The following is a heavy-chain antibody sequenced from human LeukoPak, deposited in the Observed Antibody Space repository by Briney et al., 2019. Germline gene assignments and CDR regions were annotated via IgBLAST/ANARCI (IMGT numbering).Heavy chain of an antibody. D-gene: IGHD6-13*01. CDR3: ARVGSTVAAGTPDY. J-gene: IGHJ4*02. CDR1: GFTFSDYY. Sequence: GGSLRRSCAASGFTFSDYYMSWIRQAPGKGLEWLSYISGSGSHTTYADSVRGRFTISRDNAKNSLSLQVNSLRADDTAVYYCARVGSTVAAGTPDYWGQGTLVTVSS. V-gene: IGHV3-11*06. CDR2: ISGSGSHT.